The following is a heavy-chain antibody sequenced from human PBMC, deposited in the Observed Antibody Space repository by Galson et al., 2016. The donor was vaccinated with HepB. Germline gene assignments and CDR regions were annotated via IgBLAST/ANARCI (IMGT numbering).Heavy chain of an antibody. CDR2: ISYTGNT. J-gene: IGHJ4*02. CDR1: GDSINSYL. D-gene: IGHD3-3*01. CDR3: ARGWTSHYEFLSGHYKSFFDY. V-gene: IGHV4-59*01. Sequence: LSLTCTVSGDSINSYLWTWIRQAPGKGLEWIGDISYTGNTNYKPSLKSRVSLSLDTSNNQISLKLTSVTAADTAIYFCARGWTSHYEFLSGHYKSFFDYWGQGTLVTVSS.